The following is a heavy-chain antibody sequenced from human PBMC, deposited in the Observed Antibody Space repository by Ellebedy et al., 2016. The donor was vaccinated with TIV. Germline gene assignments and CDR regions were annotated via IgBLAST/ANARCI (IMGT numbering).Heavy chain of an antibody. Sequence: SETLSLTXTVSGASIRTTDCYWGWVRQPPGKGLEWIGTTYYGAATSYNPSLQSRVTMPVDMSTNHFSLNLSSVTATDTAVYYCARVRITGTHRGYADYWGQGTLVTVSS. CDR1: GASIRTTDCY. CDR2: TYYGAAT. J-gene: IGHJ4*02. CDR3: ARVRITGTHRGYADY. D-gene: IGHD1/OR15-1a*01. V-gene: IGHV4-39*02.